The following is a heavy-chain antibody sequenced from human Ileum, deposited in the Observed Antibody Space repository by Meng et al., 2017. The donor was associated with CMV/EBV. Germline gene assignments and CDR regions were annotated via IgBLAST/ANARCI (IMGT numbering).Heavy chain of an antibody. D-gene: IGHD5-24*01. Sequence: FTFSSKWMHWVRQAPGKGLVWVSRINKDGSTISYDNSVRGRFTISRDNAKNMLYLQMNSLTTEDTAVYYCARDLATAEYNSAGDDFDYWGQGTLVTVSS. V-gene: IGHV3-74*01. CDR2: INKDGSTI. J-gene: IGHJ4*02. CDR3: ARDLATAEYNSAGDDFDY. CDR1: FTFSSKW.